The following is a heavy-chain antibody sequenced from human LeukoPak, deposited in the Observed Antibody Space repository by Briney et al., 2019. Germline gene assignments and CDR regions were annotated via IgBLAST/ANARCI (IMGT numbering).Heavy chain of an antibody. CDR3: ARWGHDGPLGY. CDR1: GGSFSGYY. CDR2: INHSGST. D-gene: IGHD7-27*01. V-gene: IGHV4-34*01. Sequence: PSETLSLTCAVYGGSFSGYYWSWIRQPPGKGLEWIGEINHSGSTNYNPSLKSRVTISVDTSKNQFSLKLSSVTAADTAVYYCARWGHDGPLGYWGQGTLVTVSS. J-gene: IGHJ4*02.